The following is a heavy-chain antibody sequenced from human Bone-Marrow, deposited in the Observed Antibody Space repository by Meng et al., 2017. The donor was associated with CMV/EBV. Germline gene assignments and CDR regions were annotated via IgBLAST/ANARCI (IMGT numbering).Heavy chain of an antibody. Sequence: SGFTFSSYGMKWVRQAPGKGLEWVALISYAGNNKYYADSVKGRFTISRDNSKNTLSLQMTSLRAEDTAVYYCARDSIAARSGYFQHWGQGTLVTVSS. CDR3: ARDSIAARSGYFQH. V-gene: IGHV3-30-3*01. J-gene: IGHJ1*01. D-gene: IGHD6-6*01. CDR2: ISYAGNNK. CDR1: GFTFSSYG.